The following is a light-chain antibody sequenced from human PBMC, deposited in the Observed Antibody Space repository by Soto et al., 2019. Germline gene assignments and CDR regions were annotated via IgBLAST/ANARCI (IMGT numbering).Light chain of an antibody. V-gene: IGLV1-44*01. CDR3: SAWDDSLTAVV. J-gene: IGLJ7*01. CDR2: SDN. Sequence: QSVLTQPPSASGTPGQRVTISCAGSSPNIGSNTVNWYQHLPGTAPKLLIYSDNQRPSGVPDRFSGSKSGTSASLAISGLQDEDEADYYCSAWDDSLTAVVFGGGTQLTVL. CDR1: SPNIGSNT.